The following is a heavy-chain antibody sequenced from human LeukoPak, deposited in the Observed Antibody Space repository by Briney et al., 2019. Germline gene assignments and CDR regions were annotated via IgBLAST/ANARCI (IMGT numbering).Heavy chain of an antibody. Sequence: GGSLRLSCAASGFTFSRLAMTWVRQAPGKGLEWVSTISASGPYYADAVRGRFTISRDNSRNTLSLQMDSLRAEDTAVYYCARVEYSSSPHFDYWGQGTLVTVSS. CDR3: ARVEYSSSPHFDY. V-gene: IGHV3-23*01. J-gene: IGHJ4*02. CDR2: ISASGP. CDR1: GFTFSRLA. D-gene: IGHD6-6*01.